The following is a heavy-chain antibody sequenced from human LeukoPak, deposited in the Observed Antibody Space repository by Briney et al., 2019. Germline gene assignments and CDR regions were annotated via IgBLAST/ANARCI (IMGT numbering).Heavy chain of an antibody. J-gene: IGHJ2*01. CDR3: AKKKTDYYWYFDL. D-gene: IGHD4-11*01. Sequence: PGGSLRLSCAASGFTFSSYAMSWVRQAPGKGLEWVSAISGSGGSTYYADSVKGRFTISRDNSKNTVYLQMNSLRAEDTAVYYCAKKKTDYYWYFDLWGRGTLVTVSS. V-gene: IGHV3-23*01. CDR1: GFTFSSYA. CDR2: ISGSGGST.